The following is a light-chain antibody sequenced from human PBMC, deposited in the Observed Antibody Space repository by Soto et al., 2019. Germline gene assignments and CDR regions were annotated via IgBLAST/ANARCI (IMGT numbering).Light chain of an antibody. J-gene: IGLJ1*01. CDR1: SSNIGSNY. CDR2: DNN. V-gene: IGLV1-51*01. Sequence: QSVLTQPPSVSAAPGQKVIISCSGSSSNIGSNYVSWYQQLPGTAPKLLIYDNNKRPSGIPARSSGSKSGTSATLAIIGLQTGDEADYYCGTWDSGLSAGGVFGSGTKVTV. CDR3: GTWDSGLSAGGV.